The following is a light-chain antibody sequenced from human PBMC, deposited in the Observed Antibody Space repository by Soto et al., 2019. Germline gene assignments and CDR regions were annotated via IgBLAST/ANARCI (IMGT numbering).Light chain of an antibody. Sequence: EIVLTQSPATLSVYPGERAALSCRASQSVSSYLAWYQQKPGQAPRLLIYDASNRATGIPARFSGSGSGTDFTLTISSLEPEDFAAYYCQQRSNWPWTFGQGTKVDIK. CDR1: QSVSSY. J-gene: IGKJ1*01. CDR2: DAS. V-gene: IGKV3-11*01. CDR3: QQRSNWPWT.